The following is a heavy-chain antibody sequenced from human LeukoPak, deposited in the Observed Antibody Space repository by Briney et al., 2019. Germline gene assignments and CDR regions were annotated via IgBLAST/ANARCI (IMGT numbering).Heavy chain of an antibody. CDR3: ARIGGCSSTSCYVGDWFDH. J-gene: IGHJ5*02. V-gene: IGHV1-2*02. D-gene: IGHD2-2*01. CDR2: INPNSGGT. Sequence: ASVKVSCKASGYTFTGYYMHWVRQAPGQGLEWMGWINPNSGGTNYAQKLQGRVTMTTDTSTSTAYMELRSLRSDDTAVYYCARIGGCSSTSCYVGDWFDHWGQGTLVTVSS. CDR1: GYTFTGYY.